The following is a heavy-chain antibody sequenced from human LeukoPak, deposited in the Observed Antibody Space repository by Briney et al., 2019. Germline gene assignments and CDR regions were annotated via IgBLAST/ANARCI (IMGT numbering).Heavy chain of an antibody. V-gene: IGHV3-23*01. D-gene: IGHD4-17*01. Sequence: PGGSLRLSCAASGFTFSSYAMSWVRQAPGKGLEWVSTNADSVKGRFTLSRDNSKNTLYLQMNSLRAEDTAVYFCAKDLYGDYVGDYWGQGTLVTVSS. J-gene: IGHJ4*02. CDR3: AKDLYGDYVGDY. CDR1: GFTFSSYA.